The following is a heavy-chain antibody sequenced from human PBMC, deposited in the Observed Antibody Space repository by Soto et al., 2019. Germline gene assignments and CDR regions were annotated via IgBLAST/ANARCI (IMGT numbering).Heavy chain of an antibody. CDR3: GKDGLDWGFYFDS. CDR1: GFTFSTYA. V-gene: IGHV3-23*01. J-gene: IGHJ4*02. Sequence: EVQLLESGGGLVQPGESLTLSCAASGFTFSTYAMNWVRQAPGKGLEWVSGIDGGGGSTYYADSVKGRFTIYRDNXRSKVFLQMNRLRAEDRAVYYCGKDGLDWGFYFDSWGQETLVTVFS. D-gene: IGHD2-21*01. CDR2: IDGGGGST.